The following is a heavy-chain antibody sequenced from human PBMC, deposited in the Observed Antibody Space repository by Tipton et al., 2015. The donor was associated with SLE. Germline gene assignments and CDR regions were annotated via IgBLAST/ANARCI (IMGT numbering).Heavy chain of an antibody. J-gene: IGHJ4*02. D-gene: IGHD1-26*01. V-gene: IGHV3-33*06. CDR2: LWFDGRNE. Sequence: QLVQSGGGVVQPGRSLRLSCEASGFPFSYYGMHWVRHAPGKGLAWVAVLWFDGRNEYYADSVKGRFTISRDNLKNTLYLQMNSLRAEDTTRYYCAKDFMGGFPTLFDHWGQGALVTVSS. CDR3: AKDFMGGFPTLFDH. CDR1: GFPFSYYG.